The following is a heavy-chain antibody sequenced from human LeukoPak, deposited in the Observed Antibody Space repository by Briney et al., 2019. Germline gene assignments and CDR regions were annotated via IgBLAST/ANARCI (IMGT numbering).Heavy chain of an antibody. D-gene: IGHD3-22*01. Sequence: ASVRVSCKVSGYTFTDYYMHWVRQAPGQGLEWMGWINPNSGGTNYAQRFQGRVTMTRDTSMSTAYMELSRLRSDDSAVYYCARYFYDSSGSSSDAFDIWGQGTMVTVSS. J-gene: IGHJ3*02. CDR3: ARYFYDSSGSSSDAFDI. CDR2: INPNSGGT. V-gene: IGHV1-2*02. CDR1: GYTFTDYY.